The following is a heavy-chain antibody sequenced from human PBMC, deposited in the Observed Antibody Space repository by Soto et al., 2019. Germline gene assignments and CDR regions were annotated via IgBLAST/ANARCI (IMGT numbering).Heavy chain of an antibody. Sequence: ASVKVSCKASGYTFTGYYMHWVRQAPGQGLEWMGWINPNSGGTNYAQKFQGWVTMTRDTSISTAYMELSRLRSDDTAVYYCAREGCSGGSCYSYYGMDVWGQGTTVTVSS. D-gene: IGHD2-15*01. CDR1: GYTFTGYY. CDR2: INPNSGGT. V-gene: IGHV1-2*04. J-gene: IGHJ6*02. CDR3: AREGCSGGSCYSYYGMDV.